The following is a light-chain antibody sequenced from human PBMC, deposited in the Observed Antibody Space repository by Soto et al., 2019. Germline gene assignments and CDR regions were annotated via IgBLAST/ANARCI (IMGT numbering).Light chain of an antibody. CDR2: DAS. Sequence: DIKMTQSPSSLSASVGDRVILTCRASQSVSSYLNWYQQKPGAAPKLLIYDASNLQAGVPSRFSGSGSGTDFTFTISSLQPEDVATYYCQQYDNIPLTFGGGTKVDIK. V-gene: IGKV1-33*01. J-gene: IGKJ4*01. CDR1: QSVSSY. CDR3: QQYDNIPLT.